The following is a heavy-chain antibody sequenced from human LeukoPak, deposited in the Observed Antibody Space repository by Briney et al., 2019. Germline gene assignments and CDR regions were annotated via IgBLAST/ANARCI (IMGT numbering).Heavy chain of an antibody. CDR2: IYTSGST. J-gene: IGHJ6*02. CDR3: AGLRYFDWLPRAYYYGMDV. Sequence: SQTLSLTCTVSGGSISSGSYYWSWIRQPAGKGLEWIGRIYTSGSTNYNPSLKSRVTISVGTSKNQFSLKLSSVTAADTAVYYCAGLRYFDWLPRAYYYGMDVWGQGTTVTVSS. V-gene: IGHV4-61*02. CDR1: GGSISSGSYY. D-gene: IGHD3-9*01.